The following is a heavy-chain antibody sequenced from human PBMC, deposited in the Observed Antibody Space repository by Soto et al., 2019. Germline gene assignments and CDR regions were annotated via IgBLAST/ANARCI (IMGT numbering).Heavy chain of an antibody. D-gene: IGHD3-22*01. CDR3: AKDYYDSSGPLDAFDI. J-gene: IGHJ3*02. Sequence: GGSLRLSCAASGFTFSSYGMHWVRQAPGKGLECVAVISYDGSNKYYADSVKGRFTISRDNSKNTLYLQMNSLRAEDTAVYYCAKDYYDSSGPLDAFDIWGQGTMVTVSS. V-gene: IGHV3-30*18. CDR1: GFTFSSYG. CDR2: ISYDGSNK.